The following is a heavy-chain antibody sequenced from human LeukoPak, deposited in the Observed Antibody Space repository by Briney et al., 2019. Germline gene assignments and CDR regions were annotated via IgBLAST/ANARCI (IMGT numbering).Heavy chain of an antibody. CDR2: IKEDGSDI. CDR1: GFTFTSYS. J-gene: IGHJ4*02. V-gene: IGHV3-7*05. Sequence: GGSLRLSCAASGFTFTSYSMTWVRQAPGRGLEWVARIKEDGSDIYYVDSVKGRFTISRDNAKRSLYLQMNSLRAEDAAVYYCAREWWYLDYWGQGTLVTVSS. CDR3: AREWWYLDY. D-gene: IGHD2-15*01.